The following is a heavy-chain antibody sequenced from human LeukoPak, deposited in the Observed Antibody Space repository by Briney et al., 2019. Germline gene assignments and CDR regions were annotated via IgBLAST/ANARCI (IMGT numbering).Heavy chain of an antibody. CDR1: GGTFSSYA. D-gene: IGHD1-26*01. J-gene: IGHJ3*02. CDR3: ARGGGSYSDDAFDI. CDR2: IIPIFGIV. V-gene: IGHV1-69*04. Sequence: GASVKVSCKASGGTFSSYAISWVRQAPGQGLEWMGRIIPIFGIVNYAQKFQGRATITADKSTSTAYMELSSLRSEDTAVYYCARGGGSYSDDAFDIWGQGTMVTVSS.